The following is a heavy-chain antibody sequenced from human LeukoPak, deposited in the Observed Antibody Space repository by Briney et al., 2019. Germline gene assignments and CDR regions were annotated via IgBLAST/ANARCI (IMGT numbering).Heavy chain of an antibody. V-gene: IGHV3-7*01. CDR3: ARDAYYHDSSGYCIFDY. D-gene: IGHD3-22*01. CDR1: GITFRTYW. CDR2: IKQDGSEK. Sequence: GGSLRLSCAASGITFRTYWMSWVRQAPGKGLEWVANIKQDGSEKYYVDSVKGRFTISRDNAKNSLYLQMNSLRVEDMAVYYCARDAYYHDSSGYCIFDYWGQGTLVTVSS. J-gene: IGHJ4*02.